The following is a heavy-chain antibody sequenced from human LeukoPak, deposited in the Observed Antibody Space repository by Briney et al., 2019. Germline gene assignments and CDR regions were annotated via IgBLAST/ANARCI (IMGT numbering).Heavy chain of an antibody. V-gene: IGHV3-74*03. CDR2: INPDGTGT. Sequence: GGSLRLSCADSGFTFSNNWMNWVRQVPGKGLVWVSQINPDGTGTTYADSVKGRFAISRDNAKNTVYLQMNSLTAEDTAVYYCAKDLLWPTWDSWGQGTLVTVSS. J-gene: IGHJ4*02. CDR3: AKDLLWPTWDS. CDR1: GFTFSNNW. D-gene: IGHD2-21*01.